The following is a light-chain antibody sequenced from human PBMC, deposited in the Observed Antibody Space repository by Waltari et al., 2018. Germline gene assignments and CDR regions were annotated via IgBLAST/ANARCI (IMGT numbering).Light chain of an antibody. CDR1: TPNIGNNY. J-gene: IGLJ3*02. CDR3: GTWDSSLGIGV. CDR2: EDN. Sequence: QSVLTQAPSVSAAPGQKVTISCSGSTPNIGNNYVSWYQQFPGTAPKLLIYEDNRRPSGIPDRVSGSKSGASATLGITGLQTGDEANYYCGTWDSSLGIGVLGGGTRVTVL. V-gene: IGLV1-51*01.